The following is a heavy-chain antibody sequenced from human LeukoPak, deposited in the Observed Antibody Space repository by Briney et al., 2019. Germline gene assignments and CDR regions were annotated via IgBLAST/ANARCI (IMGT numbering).Heavy chain of an antibody. D-gene: IGHD2-2*01. CDR3: ARDPREGVVVPAASFDP. Sequence: GSVKVSCTASGYTFTSYDMHWVRQAPGQGLEWMGWINPNRGGTNYAQKFQGRVTMTRDTSISTAYMKLSRLRSDDTAVYYCARDPREGVVVPAASFDPWGQGTLVTVSS. CDR1: GYTFTSYD. V-gene: IGHV1-2*02. CDR2: INPNRGGT. J-gene: IGHJ5*02.